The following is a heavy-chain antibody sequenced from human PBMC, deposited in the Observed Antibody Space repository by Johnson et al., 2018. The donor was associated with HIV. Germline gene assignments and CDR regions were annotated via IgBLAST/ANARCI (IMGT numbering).Heavy chain of an antibody. Sequence: VQLVESGGGLVQPGGSLRLSCVASELTSSNYAISWVRQAPGQGLEWVSAISASGRDIYYGDSVKGRFTIPRDNSKNTLYLQMNSLRAEDTAVYYCAKGPWDLPHAFNIWGRGTMVIVSS. CDR3: AKGPWDLPHAFNI. CDR2: ISASGRDI. D-gene: IGHD1-26*01. V-gene: IGHV3-23*04. J-gene: IGHJ3*02. CDR1: ELTSSNYA.